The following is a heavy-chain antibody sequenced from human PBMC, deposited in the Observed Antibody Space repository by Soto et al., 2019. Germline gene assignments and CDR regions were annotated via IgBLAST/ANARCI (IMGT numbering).Heavy chain of an antibody. D-gene: IGHD4-17*01. CDR3: AGGPDYGGNNDPFDY. CDR2: ISYDGSNK. Sequence: PGGSLRLSCAASGFTFSSYAMHWVRQAPGKGLEWVAVISYDGSNKYYADSVKGRFTISRDNSKNTLYLQMNSLRAEDTAVYYCAGGPDYGGNNDPFDYWGQGTLVTVSS. J-gene: IGHJ4*02. V-gene: IGHV3-30-3*01. CDR1: GFTFSSYA.